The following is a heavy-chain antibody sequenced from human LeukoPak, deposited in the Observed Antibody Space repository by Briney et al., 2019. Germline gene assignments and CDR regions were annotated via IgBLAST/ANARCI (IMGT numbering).Heavy chain of an antibody. D-gene: IGHD2-2*03. CDR3: ARAGVDVGIVPAAMDYYYMDV. V-gene: IGHV1-69*13. CDR2: IIPIFGTA. J-gene: IGHJ6*03. CDR1: GGTFSSYA. Sequence: SVKVSCKASGGTFSSYAISWVRQAPGQGLEWMGGIIPIFGTANYAQKFQGRVTITADEPTSTAYMELSSLRSEDTAVYDHARAGVDVGIVPAAMDYYYMDVWGKGTTVTVFS.